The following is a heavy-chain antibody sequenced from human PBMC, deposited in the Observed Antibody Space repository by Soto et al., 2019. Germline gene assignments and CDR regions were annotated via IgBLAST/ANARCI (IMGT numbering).Heavy chain of an antibody. CDR1: GGTFSSYT. CDR3: ARGHSSGWYYQFDY. Sequence: QVQLVQSGAEVKKPGSSVKVSCKASGGTFSSYTISWVRQAPGQGLEWMGRIIPILGIANYAQKFQGRVTITADKSTSTAYMGLSSLRSEDTAVYYCARGHSSGWYYQFDYWGQGTLVTVSS. D-gene: IGHD6-19*01. V-gene: IGHV1-69*02. J-gene: IGHJ4*02. CDR2: IIPILGIA.